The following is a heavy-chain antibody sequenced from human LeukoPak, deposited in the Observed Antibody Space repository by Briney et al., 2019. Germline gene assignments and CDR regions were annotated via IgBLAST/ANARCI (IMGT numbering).Heavy chain of an antibody. Sequence: ASVKVSCKASGYTYTSYGMSWVRQAAGQGVEWMGWISAYKGKRNYAQKLKGRVTMNTDTSTSTAYMELRSLRSDDTAVYYCARERVYSSADYWGQGTLVTVSS. D-gene: IGHD6-25*01. CDR1: GYTYTSYG. CDR3: ARERVYSSADY. J-gene: IGHJ4*02. CDR2: ISAYKGKR. V-gene: IGHV1-18*01.